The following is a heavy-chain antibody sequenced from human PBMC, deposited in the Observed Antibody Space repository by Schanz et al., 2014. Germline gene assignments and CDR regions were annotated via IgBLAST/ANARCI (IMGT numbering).Heavy chain of an antibody. Sequence: VQLVESGGGVVQPGGSLRLSCAASGFRLSTYGMHWVRQAPGKGLEWVANIKQDGIEKSYVDSVKGRFTISRDNAKNSLYLQMNSLTADDTAVYYCARDKGGYYPFDYWGRGTLVTVSS. V-gene: IGHV3-7*01. CDR2: IKQDGIEK. CDR1: GFRLSTYG. CDR3: ARDKGGYYPFDY. J-gene: IGHJ4*02. D-gene: IGHD3-3*01.